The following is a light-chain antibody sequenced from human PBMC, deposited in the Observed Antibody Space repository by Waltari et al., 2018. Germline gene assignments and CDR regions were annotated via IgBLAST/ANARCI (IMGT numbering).Light chain of an antibody. CDR1: QSVFSMTIFKNY. CDR2: WAS. V-gene: IGKV4-1*01. Sequence: DFVMTLSPDSLAVSLGERSFINSKSSQSVFSMTIFKNYLAWYQQRPGQPPNLLIYWASTRASGVPDRFVGSQSGSDFTLTINNLQPEDAGIYYCQQYYNSPSTFGQGTRLEIK. CDR3: QQYYNSPST. J-gene: IGKJ1*01.